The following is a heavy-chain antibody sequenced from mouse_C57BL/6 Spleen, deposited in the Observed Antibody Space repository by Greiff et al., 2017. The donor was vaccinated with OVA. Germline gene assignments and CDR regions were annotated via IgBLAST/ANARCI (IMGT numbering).Heavy chain of an antibody. V-gene: IGHV1-26*01. J-gene: IGHJ4*01. CDR2: INPNNGGT. Sequence: EVQLQQSGPELVKPGASVKISCKASGYTFTDYYMNWVKQSHGKSLEWIGDINPNNGGTSYNQKFKGKATLTVDKSSSTAYMELRSLTSEDSAVYYCARGEGDYYAMDYWGQGTSVTVSS. CDR3: ARGEGDYYAMDY. CDR1: GYTFTDYY.